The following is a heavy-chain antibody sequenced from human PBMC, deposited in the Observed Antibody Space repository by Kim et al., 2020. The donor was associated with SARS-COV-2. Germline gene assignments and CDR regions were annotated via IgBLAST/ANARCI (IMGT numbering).Heavy chain of an antibody. CDR1: GYTFSSYD. CDR2: MNPNSGNT. D-gene: IGHD3-10*01. Sequence: ASVKVSCKASGYTFSSYDSNWVRQATGQGLEWMGWMNPNSGNTGYAQKFQGRVTMTTNTSISTAYMELSSLRSEDTAVYYCARGPLNYYGSGSVDTWGQGALVTVSS. J-gene: IGHJ5*02. V-gene: IGHV1-8*01. CDR3: ARGPLNYYGSGSVDT.